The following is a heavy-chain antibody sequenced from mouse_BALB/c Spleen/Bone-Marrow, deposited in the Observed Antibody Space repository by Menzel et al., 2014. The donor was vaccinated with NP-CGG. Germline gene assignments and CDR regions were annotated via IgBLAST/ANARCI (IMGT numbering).Heavy chain of an antibody. Sequence: EVKVVESGPDLVKPGASVKISCKTSGYTFTEYTMHWVKQSHVKSLEWIGGINPNNGGTSYSQKFKGKATWTVDKSSSTAYMELRSLTSEDSAVYYCARGWLLRHYFDYWGQGTTLTVSS. CDR2: INPNNGGT. J-gene: IGHJ2*01. CDR3: ARGWLLRHYFDY. V-gene: IGHV1-26*01. D-gene: IGHD2-3*01. CDR1: GYTFTEYT.